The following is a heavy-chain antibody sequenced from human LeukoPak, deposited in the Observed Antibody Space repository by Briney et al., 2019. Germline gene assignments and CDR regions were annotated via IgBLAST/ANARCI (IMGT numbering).Heavy chain of an antibody. CDR3: ARGMSSVAAVGL. CDR1: GFSINTAHY. CDR2: ISHSGNA. D-gene: IGHD6-13*01. J-gene: IGHJ1*01. V-gene: IGHV4-38-2*01. Sequence: PSETLSLTCAVSGFSINTAHYWGWVRQPPGEGWEWIGSISHSGNAYYNPSLKSRVTISLDASKNQFSLKVTSLTAADTAVYYCARGMSSVAAVGLWGRGTLVTVSS.